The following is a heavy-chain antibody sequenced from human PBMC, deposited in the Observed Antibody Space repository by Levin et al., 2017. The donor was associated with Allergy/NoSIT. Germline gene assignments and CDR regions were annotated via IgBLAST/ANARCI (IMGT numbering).Heavy chain of an antibody. V-gene: IGHV4-39*01. Sequence: PSETLSLTCTVSGGSINSDIYYWGWIRQPPGKGLEWIGTIYYSGSTYYSPSLKRRLPISVDTSKNQFSLKLSSVTAADTAVYYCATLTPFGWERYYGMDVWGQGTTVTISS. CDR2: IYYSGST. CDR3: ATLTPFGWERYYGMDV. CDR1: GGSINSDIYY. D-gene: IGHD1-26*01. J-gene: IGHJ6*02.